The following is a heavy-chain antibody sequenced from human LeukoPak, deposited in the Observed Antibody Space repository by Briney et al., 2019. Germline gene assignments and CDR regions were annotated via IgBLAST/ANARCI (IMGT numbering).Heavy chain of an antibody. D-gene: IGHD2-15*01. CDR3: ANYIQRPPGMDV. Sequence: SGGSLRLSCAVSGLTFSDNRMIWVRQAPEKRLEWVAVIAGGDDDIQYADSVKGRFTISTDNSKNTVYLQMNSLRAEDTALYFCANYIQRPPGMDVWGQGTTVTVSS. J-gene: IGHJ6*02. CDR2: IAGGDDDI. V-gene: IGHV3-23*01. CDR1: GLTFSDNR.